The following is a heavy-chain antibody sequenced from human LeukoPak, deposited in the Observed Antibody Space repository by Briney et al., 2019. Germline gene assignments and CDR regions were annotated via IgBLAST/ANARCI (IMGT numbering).Heavy chain of an antibody. CDR2: IYYTGST. D-gene: IGHD4-17*01. CDR1: SGSINYYY. V-gene: IGHV4-59*01. CDR3: ARTYGDYRFDY. J-gene: IGHJ4*02. Sequence: TSETLSLTCTVSSGSINYYYWSWIRQPPGKGLEFIGYIYYTGSTSYNPSLKSRVAISVDTSKNQFSLMLTSVTAADTAVYYCARTYGDYRFDYWGQGTLAIVSS.